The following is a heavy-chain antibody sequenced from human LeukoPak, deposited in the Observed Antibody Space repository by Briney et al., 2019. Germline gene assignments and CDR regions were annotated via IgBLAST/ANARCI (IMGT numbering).Heavy chain of an antibody. CDR3: ARDIGLVRGIIMAH. J-gene: IGHJ4*02. Sequence: GSSVKVSCKASGGTFSSNAISWVRQAPGQGLEWMGGIIPIFGTANYAQKFQGRVTITADESTSTAYMELRSLKSDDTAVYYCARDIGLVRGIIMAHWGQGTQVTVSS. CDR2: IIPIFGTA. CDR1: GGTFSSNA. D-gene: IGHD3-10*01. V-gene: IGHV1-69*01.